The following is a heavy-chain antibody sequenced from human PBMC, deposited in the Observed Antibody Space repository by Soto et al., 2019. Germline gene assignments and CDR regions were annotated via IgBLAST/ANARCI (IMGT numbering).Heavy chain of an antibody. V-gene: IGHV3-21*01. Sequence: GGSLRLSCTVSGFAFNNYGINLVRQAPGKGLEWVSSISKSDYTYYSDSVTGRFTISRDNAKNSVSLQMNTLRVEDTAVYYCAREDSIIIPAVSDFWGQGTLVTVSS. CDR3: AREDSIIIPAVSDF. CDR1: GFAFNNYG. CDR2: ISKSDYT. J-gene: IGHJ4*02. D-gene: IGHD2-2*01.